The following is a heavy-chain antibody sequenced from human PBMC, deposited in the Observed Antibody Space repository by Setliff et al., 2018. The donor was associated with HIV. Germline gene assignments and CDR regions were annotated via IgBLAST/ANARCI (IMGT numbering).Heavy chain of an antibody. Sequence: SETLSLTCAVSGYSISSGYHGGWIRQPPGKGLEWIGSIYHSGSTYYNPSLKSRVSMSVDTSKNQFSLKLSSVTAADTAVFYCARVVQELFDSWGQGTLVTVSS. CDR2: IYHSGST. V-gene: IGHV4-38-2*01. J-gene: IGHJ4*02. CDR1: GYSISSGYH. D-gene: IGHD1-1*01. CDR3: ARVVQELFDS.